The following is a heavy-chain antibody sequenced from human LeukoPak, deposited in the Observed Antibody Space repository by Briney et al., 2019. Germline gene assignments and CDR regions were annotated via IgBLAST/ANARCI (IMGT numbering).Heavy chain of an antibody. CDR3: ASALYYDFWSGYYPFHY. D-gene: IGHD3-3*01. CDR1: GYTFTGYY. J-gene: IGHJ4*02. V-gene: IGHV1-2*02. CDR2: INPNSGGT. Sequence: ASVKVSCKASGYTFTGYYMHWVRQAPGQGLEWMGWINPNSGGTNYAQKFQGRVTMTRDTSISTAYTELGRLRSDDTAVYYCASALYYDFWSGYYPFHYWGQGTLVTVSS.